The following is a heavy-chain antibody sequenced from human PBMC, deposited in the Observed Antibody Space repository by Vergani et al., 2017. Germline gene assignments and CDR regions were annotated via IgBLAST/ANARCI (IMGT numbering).Heavy chain of an antibody. CDR2: ISGSGGST. Sequence: EVQLLESGGGLVQPGGSLRLSCAASGFTFSSYAMSWVRQAPGKGLEWVSAISGSGGSTYYADSVKGRFTISRDNSKSTLYLQMNSLRAEDTAVYYCAKDRQWLVRRPPFYFDYWGQGTLVTVSS. V-gene: IGHV3-23*01. CDR3: AKDRQWLVRRPPFYFDY. D-gene: IGHD6-19*01. J-gene: IGHJ4*02. CDR1: GFTFSSYA.